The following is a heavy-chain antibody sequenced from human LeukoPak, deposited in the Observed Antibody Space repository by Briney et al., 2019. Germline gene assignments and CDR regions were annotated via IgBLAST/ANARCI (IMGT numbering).Heavy chain of an antibody. CDR2: IYYSGST. CDR3: ATNPFLRWFDP. V-gene: IGHV4-59*01. CDR1: GGSISSYY. D-gene: IGHD3-3*01. Sequence: SETLSLTCTVSGGSISSYYWSWIRQPPGKGLEWIGYIYYSGSTNYNPSLKSRVTISVDTSKNQFSLKLSSVTAADTAVYYRATNPFLRWFDPWGQGTLVTVSS. J-gene: IGHJ5*02.